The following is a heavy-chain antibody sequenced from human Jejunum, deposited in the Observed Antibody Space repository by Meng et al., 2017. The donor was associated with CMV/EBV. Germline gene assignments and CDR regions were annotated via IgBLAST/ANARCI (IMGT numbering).Heavy chain of an antibody. CDR1: FSFYY. D-gene: IGHD2-21*01. V-gene: IGHV1-46*01. Sequence: FSFYYIHWVRQAPGQGLEWMGIIHPSGGGNTRYAQKFQGRVTMTSDTSTSTVYLELSSLRSEDTAVYYCATCPDGVYCGGDPAFAFWGQGTMVTVSS. CDR3: ATCPDGVYCGGDPAFAF. J-gene: IGHJ3*01. CDR2: IHPSGGGNT.